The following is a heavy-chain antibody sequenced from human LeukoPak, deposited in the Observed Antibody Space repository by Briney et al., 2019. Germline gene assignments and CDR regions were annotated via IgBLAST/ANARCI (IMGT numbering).Heavy chain of an antibody. D-gene: IGHD2-21*01. J-gene: IGHJ4*02. Sequence: SETLSLTCTVSGGSISSYYWSWIRQPPGKGLEWIGYIYYSGSTNYNPSLKSRVTISVDTSKNQFSLKLSSVTAADTAVYYCARGFGDYYYFDYWGRGTLVTVSS. CDR1: GGSISSYY. CDR2: IYYSGST. V-gene: IGHV4-59*01. CDR3: ARGFGDYYYFDY.